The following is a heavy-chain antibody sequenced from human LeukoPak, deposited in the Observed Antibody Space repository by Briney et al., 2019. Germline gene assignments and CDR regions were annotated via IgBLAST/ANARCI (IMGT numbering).Heavy chain of an antibody. D-gene: IGHD3-10*02. CDR1: GGSISTYY. J-gene: IGHJ4*02. CDR2: IIYTGST. CDR3: ARGRVPGY. Sequence: SETLSLTCTVSGGSISTYYWSWNRQPPGKGLEWIGSIIYTGSTNYNPSLKGRVTISLDASKNQFSLKPNSVTAADTAVYYCARGRVPGYWGQGTLITVSS. V-gene: IGHV4-59*01.